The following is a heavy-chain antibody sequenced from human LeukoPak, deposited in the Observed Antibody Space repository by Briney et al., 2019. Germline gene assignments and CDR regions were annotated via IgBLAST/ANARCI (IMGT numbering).Heavy chain of an antibody. J-gene: IGHJ6*04. V-gene: IGHV4-4*07. D-gene: IGHD5-18*01. CDR2: IYTSGST. Sequence: SETLSLTCTVSGGSISSYDWSWIWKPAGKGLEWIGRIYTSGSTNYNPSPKIRVTISVDTSKTQFSLKLRSVTAADTAVYSCARSDTYYYDGMDVWGEGTTVTVSS. CDR1: GGSISSYD. CDR3: ARSDTYYYDGMDV.